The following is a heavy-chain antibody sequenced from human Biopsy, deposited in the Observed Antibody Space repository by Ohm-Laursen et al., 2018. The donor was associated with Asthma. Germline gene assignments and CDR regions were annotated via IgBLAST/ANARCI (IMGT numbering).Heavy chain of an antibody. D-gene: IGHD6-19*01. V-gene: IGHV1-69*01. CDR2: IMTVFGTT. Sequence: SSVKVSCNASGGMFGNYAISWVRQAPGQGLEWLGGIMTVFGTTNYAQKFKGRVTITADESTSTAYMEVTSLRSEDTAIYYCARCQVGYSSGWSLLLKKIYYSGMDVWGQGTAVTVSS. CDR3: ARCQVGYSSGWSLLLKKIYYSGMDV. J-gene: IGHJ6*02. CDR1: GGMFGNYA.